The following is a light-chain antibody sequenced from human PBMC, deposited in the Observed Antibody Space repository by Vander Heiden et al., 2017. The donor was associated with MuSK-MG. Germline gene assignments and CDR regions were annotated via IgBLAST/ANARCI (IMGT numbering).Light chain of an antibody. CDR1: QSVLYSSNNENY. CDR3: QQYYSSPQT. J-gene: IGKJ1*01. Sequence: IVMTPSPPSLAASLVESATINSKSSQSVLYSSNNENYLAWYQQKPGQPPKLIIYWASTRETGVPDRFSGSGSGTDFTLTISSLQAEDVAVYYCQQYYSSPQTFGQGTKVEI. CDR2: WAS. V-gene: IGKV4-1*01.